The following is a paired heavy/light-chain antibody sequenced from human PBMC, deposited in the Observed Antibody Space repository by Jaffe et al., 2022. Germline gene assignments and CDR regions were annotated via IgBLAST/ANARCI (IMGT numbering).Light chain of an antibody. V-gene: IGLV3-1*01. Sequence: SYELTQPPSVSVSPGQTASITCSGDKLGDKYACWYQQKPGQSPVLVIYQDSKRPSGIPERFSGSNSGNTATLTISGTQAMDEADYYCQAWDSSIYWVFGGGTKLTVL. CDR3: QAWDSSIYWV. J-gene: IGLJ3*02. CDR2: QDS. CDR1: KLGDKY.
Heavy chain of an antibody. CDR2: IRYDGSNK. D-gene: IGHD6-19*01. Sequence: QVQLVESGGGVVQPGGSLRLSCAASGFTFSSYGMHWVRQAPGKGLEWVAFIRYDGSNKYYADSVKGRFTISRDNSKNTLYLQMNSLRAEDTAVYYCAKDQGDRAVAGTDYFDYWGQGTLVTVSS. CDR3: AKDQGDRAVAGTDYFDY. CDR1: GFTFSSYG. J-gene: IGHJ4*02. V-gene: IGHV3-30*02.